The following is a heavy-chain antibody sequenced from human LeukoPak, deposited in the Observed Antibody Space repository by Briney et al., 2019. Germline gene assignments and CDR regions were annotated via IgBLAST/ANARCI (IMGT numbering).Heavy chain of an antibody. CDR1: GFTFSSYG. J-gene: IGHJ4*02. CDR2: IHDDGSKK. Sequence: GGSLRLSCAASGFTFSSYGMHWVRQAPGKGLEWVAFIHDDGSKKYHADSVKGRFTISRDNAKNSLYLQMNSLRAEDTALYFCARVGLDWGQGTRVTVSS. V-gene: IGHV3-30*02. CDR3: ARVGLD.